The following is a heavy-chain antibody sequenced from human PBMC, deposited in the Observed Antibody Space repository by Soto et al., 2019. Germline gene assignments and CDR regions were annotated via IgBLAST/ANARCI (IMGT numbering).Heavy chain of an antibody. V-gene: IGHV4-30-2*01. Sequence: SETLSLTCAVSGGSISRGVYSWIWIRQASGKVLDWIAYIHHSGITYYNPSLKSRGTISPDRSKNRFSLKLTYVTAADTAVYYCARERGDSCRGPSCSRGTFNWFDPCGQGTLVTFYS. CDR2: IHHSGIT. CDR3: ARERGDSCRGPSCSRGTFNWFDP. CDR1: GGSISRGVYS. D-gene: IGHD2-2*01. J-gene: IGHJ5*02.